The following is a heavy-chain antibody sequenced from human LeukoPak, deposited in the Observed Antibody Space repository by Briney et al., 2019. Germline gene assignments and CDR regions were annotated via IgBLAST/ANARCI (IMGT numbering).Heavy chain of an antibody. CDR1: GFTFSNAY. Sequence: GGSLRLSCAASGFTFSNAYMNWVRQAPGKGLEWVGRIKPKTDGETTEYAAPVKGRFSISRDASKNMLYLQMNSLKTEDTAVYYCITPLPYSAQGGQGTLVTVSS. CDR2: IKPKTDGETT. J-gene: IGHJ4*02. CDR3: ITPLPYSAQ. D-gene: IGHD2-21*01. V-gene: IGHV3-15*07.